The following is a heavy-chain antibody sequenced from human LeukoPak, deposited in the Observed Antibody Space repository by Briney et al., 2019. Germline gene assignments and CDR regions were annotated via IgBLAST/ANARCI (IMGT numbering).Heavy chain of an antibody. CDR3: AKDRIAAAGRGGEYSFDY. CDR2: ISGSGGST. V-gene: IGHV3-23*01. Sequence: GGSLRLSCAASGFTFSSYAMSWVRQAPGKGLEWVSAISGSGGSTYYADSVKGRFTISRDNSKNTLYLQMNSLRAEDTAVYYCAKDRIAAAGRGGEYSFDYWGQGTLVTVSS. J-gene: IGHJ4*02. CDR1: GFTFSSYA. D-gene: IGHD6-13*01.